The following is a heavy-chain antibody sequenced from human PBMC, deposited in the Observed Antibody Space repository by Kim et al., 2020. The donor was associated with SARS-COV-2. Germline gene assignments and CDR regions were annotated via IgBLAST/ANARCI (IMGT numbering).Heavy chain of an antibody. CDR2: ISAYNANT. Sequence: ASVKVSCKASGYTFTNYGISWVRQAPGQGLEWMGWISAYNANTNDAQKVQGRITMTTDTSTSTAYMELRSLTSDDTAVYYCTRDYFSGSSCYALGKFDYWDQGTLVTVSS. V-gene: IGHV1-18*04. CDR3: TRDYFSGSSCYALGKFDY. CDR1: GYTFTNYG. D-gene: IGHD2-15*01. J-gene: IGHJ4*02.